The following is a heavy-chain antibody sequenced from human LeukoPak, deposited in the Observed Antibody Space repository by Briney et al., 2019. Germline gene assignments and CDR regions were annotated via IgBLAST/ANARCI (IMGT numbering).Heavy chain of an antibody. J-gene: IGHJ4*02. V-gene: IGHV1-2*02. D-gene: IGHD3-22*01. CDR3: ARGPLINSRGRHAHFDF. CDR2: INPNSGDT. CDR1: GYAFTSYY. Sequence: ASVKVSCKASGYAFTSYYTQWVRQAPGQGLECMGWINPNSGDTHFARNFQDTVTMTRDTSITTVYMSLTRLTSADTAVYYCARGPLINSRGRHAHFDFWGQGTGVTVSS.